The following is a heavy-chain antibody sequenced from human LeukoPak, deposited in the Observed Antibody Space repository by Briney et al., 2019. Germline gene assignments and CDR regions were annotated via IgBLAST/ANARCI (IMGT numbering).Heavy chain of an antibody. D-gene: IGHD3-9*01. CDR3: ARGGFGYFDWLSD. CDR2: IYYSGST. Sequence: SETLSLTCTVSGGSISSGDYYWSWIRQPPGKGLEWIGYIYYSGSTYYNPSLKSRVTISVDTPKNQFSLKLSSVTAADTAVYYCARGGFGYFDWLSDWGQGTLVTVSS. J-gene: IGHJ4*02. V-gene: IGHV4-30-4*01. CDR1: GGSISSGDYY.